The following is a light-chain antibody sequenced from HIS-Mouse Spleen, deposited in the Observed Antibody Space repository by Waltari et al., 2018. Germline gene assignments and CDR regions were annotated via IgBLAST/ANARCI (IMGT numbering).Light chain of an antibody. J-gene: IGLJ3*02. CDR1: SSYFGCYNL. V-gene: IGLV2-23*01. CDR2: EGS. Sequence: QSALTQPAPVSGSPGQSLPIPSTAPSSYFGCYNLVTWYQHHPGKAPKLMIYEGSTRPSGVSNRFSGSKSGNTASLTISGLQAEDEADYYCCSYAGSSTWVFGGGTKLTVL. CDR3: CSYAGSSTWV.